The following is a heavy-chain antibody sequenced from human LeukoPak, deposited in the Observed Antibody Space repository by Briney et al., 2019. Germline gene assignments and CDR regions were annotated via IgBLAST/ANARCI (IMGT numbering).Heavy chain of an antibody. D-gene: IGHD5-12*01. CDR2: INSDGSSR. CDR3: ARGLEVAGSSWFEP. CDR1: GFTFSSYW. Sequence: GGSLRLSCAASGFTFSSYWMHWVRQVSGKGLVWVSRINSDGSSRSYVDSVMGRFTISRDNAKNTLYLQLDSLRAEDTAVYYCARGLEVAGSSWFEPWGQETFVSVSS. V-gene: IGHV3-74*01. J-gene: IGHJ5*02.